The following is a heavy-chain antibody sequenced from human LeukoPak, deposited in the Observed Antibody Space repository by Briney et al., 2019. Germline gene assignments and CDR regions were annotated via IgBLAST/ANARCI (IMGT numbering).Heavy chain of an antibody. D-gene: IGHD3-3*01. J-gene: IGHJ4*02. V-gene: IGHV3-23*01. CDR2: IIGSGDKT. Sequence: PGGSLRLSCAASGFTFSSHAMNWVRQAPGKGLEWVSGIIGSGDKTYYADSVKGRFTISRDNAKNSLYLQMNSLRAEDTAVYYCARGPAVTIFGVGISGMDYWGQGTLVTVSS. CDR3: ARGPAVTIFGVGISGMDY. CDR1: GFTFSSHA.